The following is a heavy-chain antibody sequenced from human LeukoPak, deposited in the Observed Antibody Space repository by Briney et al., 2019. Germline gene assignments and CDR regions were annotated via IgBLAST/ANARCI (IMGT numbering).Heavy chain of an antibody. V-gene: IGHV3-49*03. CDR2: IRSKAYGGTT. CDR1: GLTFGDYA. J-gene: IGHJ4*02. D-gene: IGHD1-26*01. Sequence: GGSLRLSCTASGLTFGDYAMSWFRQAPGKGLEWVGFIRSKAYGGTTEYAASVKGRFTISRDDSKSIAYLQMNSLKTEDTAVYYCTRDLKEPSGSYFIDYWGQGTLVTVSS. CDR3: TRDLKEPSGSYFIDY.